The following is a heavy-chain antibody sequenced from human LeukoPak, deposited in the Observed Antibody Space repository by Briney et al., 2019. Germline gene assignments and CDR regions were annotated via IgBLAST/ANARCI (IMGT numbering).Heavy chain of an antibody. V-gene: IGHV4-59*01. J-gene: IGHJ5*02. CDR2: IYYSGST. CDR1: GGSISSYY. CDR3: ARDVGATPGWFDP. D-gene: IGHD1-26*01. Sequence: SETLSLTCTVSGGSISSYYWNWIRQPPGKGLEWIGYIYYSGSTNYNPSLKSRVTISVDTSKNQLSLKLSSVTAADTAVYYCARDVGATPGWFDPWGQGTLVTVSS.